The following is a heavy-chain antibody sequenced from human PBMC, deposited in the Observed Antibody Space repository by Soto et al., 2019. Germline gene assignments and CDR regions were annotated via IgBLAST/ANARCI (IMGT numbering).Heavy chain of an antibody. CDR2: IGGSGRTT. CDR3: EKSSYSDSSGDFYDY. CDR1: AFTFNNYA. Sequence: WGSLRLSCAASAFTFNNYAMSWVRQAPGKGLEWVSGIGGSGRTTYYADSVKGRFTISRDNSNNTLFLQMNSLRAEDTAVYYCEKSSYSDSSGDFYDYWGQGTLVTVSS. D-gene: IGHD3-22*01. J-gene: IGHJ4*02. V-gene: IGHV3-23*01.